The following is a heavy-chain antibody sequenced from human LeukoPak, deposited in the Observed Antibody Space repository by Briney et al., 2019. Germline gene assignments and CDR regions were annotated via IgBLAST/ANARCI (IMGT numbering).Heavy chain of an antibody. V-gene: IGHV1-2*02. CDR1: GYTFTGYY. CDR3: ARVDLQDIIIDY. J-gene: IGHJ4*02. CDR2: INPNSGGT. D-gene: IGHD4-4*01. Sequence: ASVKVSCKASGYTFTGYYMHWVRHAPGQGLEWMGWINPNSGGTNYAQKFQGRVTMTRDTSISTAYMELSRLRSDDTAVYYCARVDLQDIIIDYWGQGTLVTVSS.